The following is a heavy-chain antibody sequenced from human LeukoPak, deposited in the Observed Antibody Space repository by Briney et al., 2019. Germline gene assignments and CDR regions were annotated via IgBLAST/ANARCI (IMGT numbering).Heavy chain of an antibody. D-gene: IGHD6-13*01. V-gene: IGHV3-33*01. CDR1: GFTFSSYG. Sequence: GRSLRLSCAASGFTFSSYGMHWVRQAPGKGLEWVAVIWYDGSNKYYADSVKGRFTISRDNSKNTLYLQMNSLRAEDTAVYYCARGGKIAAAEDYFDYWGQGTLVTVPS. J-gene: IGHJ4*02. CDR2: IWYDGSNK. CDR3: ARGGKIAAAEDYFDY.